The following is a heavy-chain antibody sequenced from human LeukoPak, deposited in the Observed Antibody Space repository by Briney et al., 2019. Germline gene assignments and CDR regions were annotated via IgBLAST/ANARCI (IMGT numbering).Heavy chain of an antibody. V-gene: IGHV3-23*01. CDR3: AKVPRGIAAAGTSY. D-gene: IGHD6-13*01. CDR1: GFTFSSYA. J-gene: IGHJ4*02. Sequence: GGSLRLSCAASGFTFSSYAMSWVRQAPGKGLEWVSAISGSGGSTYYADSVKGRFTISRDNSKNTLYLQMNSLRAEDTAVCYCAKVPRGIAAAGTSYWGQGTLVTVSS. CDR2: ISGSGGST.